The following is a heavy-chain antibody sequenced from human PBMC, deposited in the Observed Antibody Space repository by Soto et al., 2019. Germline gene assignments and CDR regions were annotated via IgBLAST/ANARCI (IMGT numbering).Heavy chain of an antibody. V-gene: IGHV1-18*04. Sequence: ASVKVSCKASGYTFTSYGISWVRQAPGQGLEWMGWISAYNGNTNYAQKLQGRVTMTTDTSTSTAYMELRSLRSDDTAVYYCARDWVPYYYGSGSPYYFDYWGQGTLVTVSS. J-gene: IGHJ4*02. CDR3: ARDWVPYYYGSGSPYYFDY. CDR1: GYTFTSYG. D-gene: IGHD3-10*01. CDR2: ISAYNGNT.